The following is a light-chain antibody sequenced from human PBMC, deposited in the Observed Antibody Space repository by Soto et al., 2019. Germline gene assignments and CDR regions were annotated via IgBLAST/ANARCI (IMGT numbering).Light chain of an antibody. J-gene: IGKJ2*01. Sequence: EIVLTQSPGTLSLSPGERATLSCRASQSVSSSYLAWYQQKPGQAPSLLIYAASSRATGSPDRFSGSGSGTDFTLTISRLEPEDFAVYFCQHYGNSPPFTFGQGTKVEIK. V-gene: IGKV3-20*01. CDR2: AAS. CDR1: QSVSSSY. CDR3: QHYGNSPPFT.